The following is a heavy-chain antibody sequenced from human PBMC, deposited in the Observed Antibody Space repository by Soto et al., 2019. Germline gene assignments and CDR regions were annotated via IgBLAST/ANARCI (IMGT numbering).Heavy chain of an antibody. CDR2: IYYSGTT. Sequence: QVQLQESGPGLVQPSQTLSLTCSVSGGSISTGDHYWSWIRQPPGTGLEWIGYIYYSGTTYYNPSLKSRLTISVDTSKNQFSRRLNSVTAAYSAVYYCATDYDSSGPTFYYWGQGTLVTVSS. J-gene: IGHJ4*02. CDR1: GGSISTGDHY. D-gene: IGHD3-22*01. V-gene: IGHV4-30-4*01. CDR3: ATDYDSSGPTFYY.